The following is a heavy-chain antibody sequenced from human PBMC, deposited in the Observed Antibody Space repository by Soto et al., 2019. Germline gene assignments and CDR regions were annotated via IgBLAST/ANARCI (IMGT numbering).Heavy chain of an antibody. J-gene: IGHJ5*02. D-gene: IGHD2-2*03. CDR2: INHSGST. CDR1: GGSFSGYY. Sequence: SETLSLTCAVYGGSFSGYYWSWIRQPPGKGLEWIGEINHSGSTNYNPSLKSRVTISVDTSKNQFSLKLSSVTAVDTAVYYCARTSRWMLGPNLFDPWGQGTLVTVSS. V-gene: IGHV4-34*01. CDR3: ARTSRWMLGPNLFDP.